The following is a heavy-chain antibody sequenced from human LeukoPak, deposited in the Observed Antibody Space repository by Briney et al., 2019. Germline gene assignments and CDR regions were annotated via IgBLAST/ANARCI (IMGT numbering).Heavy chain of an antibody. CDR3: ARGWLAETTVVTPYNY. V-gene: IGHV1-69*01. CDR1: GGTFSNYA. Sequence: PSVKVSCKASGGTFSNYAINWVRQAPGQGLEWMGGIIPIFGKANYAQKFQGRVTITADESTRTAYMELSSLRSEDTAVYYCARGWLAETTVVTPYNYWGRGTLVSVSS. D-gene: IGHD4-23*01. CDR2: IIPIFGKA. J-gene: IGHJ4*02.